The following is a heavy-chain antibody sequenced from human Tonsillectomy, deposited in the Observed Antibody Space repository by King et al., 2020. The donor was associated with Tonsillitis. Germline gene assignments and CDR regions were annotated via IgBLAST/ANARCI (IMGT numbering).Heavy chain of an antibody. V-gene: IGHV3-23*04. J-gene: IGHJ6*03. CDR3: ARDHHQREWSYLYYYYYMDV. CDR1: GITFTSYV. Sequence: VQLVESGGGLVQPGGSLRLSCAASGITFTSYVMSWVRQAPGKGLEWVSGISGSGGSTYYADSVKGRFTISRDNSKDTLYLQVSSLRAEDTAVYYCARDHHQREWSYLYYYYYMDVWGKGTTVTVSS. D-gene: IGHD3-3*01. CDR2: ISGSGGST.